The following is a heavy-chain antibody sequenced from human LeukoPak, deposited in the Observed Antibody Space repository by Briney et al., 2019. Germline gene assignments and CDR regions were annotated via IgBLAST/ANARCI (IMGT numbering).Heavy chain of an antibody. CDR3: ARDRVPAAAVLDY. CDR1: GLSFSSYA. J-gene: IGHJ4*02. CDR2: IWYDGSNK. D-gene: IGHD6-13*01. V-gene: IGHV3-33*08. Sequence: GGSLRLSCAASGLSFSSYAMSWVRQAPGKGLEWVAVIWYDGSNKYYADSVKGRFTISRDNSKNTLYLQMNSLRAEDTAVYYCARDRVPAAAVLDYWGQGTLVTVSS.